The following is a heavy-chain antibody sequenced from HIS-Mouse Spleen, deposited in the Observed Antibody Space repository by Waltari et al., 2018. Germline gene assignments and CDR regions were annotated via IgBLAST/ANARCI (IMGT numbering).Heavy chain of an antibody. CDR3: AREIPYSSSWYDWYFDL. CDR2: IYYSGST. J-gene: IGHJ2*01. CDR1: GGSVSSSSYS. Sequence: QLQLQESGPGLVKPSETLSLTCTASGGSVSSSSYSWGGIRQPPGKGLEWIGSIYYSGSTYYNPSLKSRVTISVDTSKNQFSLKLSSVTAADTAVYYCAREIPYSSSWYDWYFDLWGRGTLVTVSS. D-gene: IGHD6-13*01. V-gene: IGHV4-39*07.